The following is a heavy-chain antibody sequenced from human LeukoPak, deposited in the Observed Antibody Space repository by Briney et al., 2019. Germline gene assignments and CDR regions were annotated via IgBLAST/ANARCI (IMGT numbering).Heavy chain of an antibody. V-gene: IGHV5-51*01. CDR1: GYSFTSYW. D-gene: IGHD6-19*01. CDR3: ARGYSSGWYKRSGSVLAFDI. J-gene: IGHJ3*02. Sequence: GESLKISCQGSGYSFTSYWIGWVRPMPGKGLEWMGIIYPGDSDTRYSPSFQGQVTISADKSISTAYLQWSSLKASDTAMYYCARGYSSGWYKRSGSVLAFDIWGQGTMVTVSS. CDR2: IYPGDSDT.